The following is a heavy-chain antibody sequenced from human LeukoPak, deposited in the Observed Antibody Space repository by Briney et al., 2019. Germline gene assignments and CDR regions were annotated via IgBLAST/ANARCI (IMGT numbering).Heavy chain of an antibody. CDR3: ARRASTERGHSYGLDY. V-gene: IGHV3-33*05. D-gene: IGHD5-18*01. J-gene: IGHJ4*02. Sequence: GGSLRLSCAASGFTFSSYGMHWVRQAPGKGLEWVAVISYDGSNKYYADSVKGRFTISRDNAKNSLYLQMNSLRAEDTAVYYCARRASTERGHSYGLDYWGQGTLVTVSS. CDR2: ISYDGSNK. CDR1: GFTFSSYG.